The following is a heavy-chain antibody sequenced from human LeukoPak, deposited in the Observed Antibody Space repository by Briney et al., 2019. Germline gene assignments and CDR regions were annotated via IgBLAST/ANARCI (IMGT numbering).Heavy chain of an antibody. V-gene: IGHV1-18*01. CDR2: ISAYNGNT. CDR3: ARDDGASPDNALDI. D-gene: IGHD3-16*01. J-gene: IGHJ3*02. Sequence: GASVKVSCKASGYTFTSYGISWVRQAPGQGLEWMGWISAYNGNTNYAQKLQGRVTMTTDTSTSTVYMELSSLASDDTAVYYCARDDGASPDNALDIWGQGTMVTVSS. CDR1: GYTFTSYG.